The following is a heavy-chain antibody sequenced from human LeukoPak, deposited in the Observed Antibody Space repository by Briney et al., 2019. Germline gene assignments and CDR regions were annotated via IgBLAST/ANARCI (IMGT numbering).Heavy chain of an antibody. CDR2: ISGSGGST. Sequence: PGGSLRLSCAASGFTFSSCAMTWVCQAPGKGLEWVSGISGSGGSTYYADSVKGRFTISRDNSKNTLYLQMSSLRAEDTAVYYCAKGSYSSGWYESDYWGQGTLVTVSS. D-gene: IGHD6-19*01. CDR3: AKGSYSSGWYESDY. J-gene: IGHJ4*02. V-gene: IGHV3-23*01. CDR1: GFTFSSCA.